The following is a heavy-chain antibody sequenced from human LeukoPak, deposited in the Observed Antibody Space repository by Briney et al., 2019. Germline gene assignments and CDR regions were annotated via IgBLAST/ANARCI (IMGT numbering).Heavy chain of an antibody. D-gene: IGHD3-22*01. CDR1: GGSISSYY. Sequence: SETLSLTCTVSGGSISSYYWSWIRQPPRKGLEWIGYSYYSGSTNYNPSLKSRITISVGTSKNQFSLKLSSVTSADTAVYSCARLLDNDISGDPDTFDVWGQGTTVIVSS. CDR3: ARLLDNDISGDPDTFDV. CDR2: SYYSGST. V-gene: IGHV4-59*01. J-gene: IGHJ3*01.